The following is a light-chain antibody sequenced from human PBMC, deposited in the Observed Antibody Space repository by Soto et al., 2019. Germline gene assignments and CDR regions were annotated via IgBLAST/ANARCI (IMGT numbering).Light chain of an antibody. CDR1: QSLLHSNGYNY. CDR2: LGS. Sequence: DIVMTQSPLSLPVTPGEPASISCRSSQSLLHSNGYNYLDWYLQKPGQSPQLLIYLGSNRASGVPDRFSGSGSGTDFTLTISRVEAEDVGVYYGKQAQQNPAMYTFGQGTKLEIK. J-gene: IGKJ2*01. V-gene: IGKV2-28*01. CDR3: KQAQQNPAMYT.